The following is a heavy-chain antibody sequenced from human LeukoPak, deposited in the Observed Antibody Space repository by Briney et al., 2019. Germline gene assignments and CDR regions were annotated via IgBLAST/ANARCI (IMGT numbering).Heavy chain of an antibody. D-gene: IGHD6-13*01. Sequence: GGSLRLSCAASGFTFSSTSMSWVRQAPGKGLEWVSSISSSSTYIYYADSVKGRFTISRDNAKNSLYLQMGSLRAEDTAVYYCARGLVGGYYSSSFWGQGTLVTVSS. J-gene: IGHJ4*02. CDR2: ISSSSTYI. CDR3: ARGLVGGYYSSSF. CDR1: GFTFSSTS. V-gene: IGHV3-21*01.